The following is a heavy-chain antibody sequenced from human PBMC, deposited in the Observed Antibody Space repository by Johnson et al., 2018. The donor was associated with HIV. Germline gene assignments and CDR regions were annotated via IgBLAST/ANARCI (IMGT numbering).Heavy chain of an antibody. CDR2: ISYDEKNK. J-gene: IGHJ3*02. Sequence: QVQLVESGGGLVQPGRSLRLSCAASGFTFSSYAMHWVRQAPGKGPEWLAVISYDEKNKYYADSVKGRFTISRDNSQNTLYLQMNTLRAEDTALYYCAREGGGNLEAFDIWGQGTMVTVSS. D-gene: IGHD4-23*01. V-gene: IGHV3-30*04. CDR3: AREGGGNLEAFDI. CDR1: GFTFSSYA.